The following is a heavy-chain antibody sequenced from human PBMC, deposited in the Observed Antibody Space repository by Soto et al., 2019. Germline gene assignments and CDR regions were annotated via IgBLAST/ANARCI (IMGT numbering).Heavy chain of an antibody. CDR1: GGSFSGYY. Sequence: QVQLQQWGAGLLKPSETLSLTCAVYGGSFSGYYWSWIRQPPGKGLEWIGEINHSGSTNYNPSLKRRITITVDTSKNQFSLKLGSVTAADTAVYYCASIARRSYYYMDVWGKGTTVTVSS. CDR2: INHSGST. J-gene: IGHJ6*03. CDR3: ASIARRSYYYMDV. V-gene: IGHV4-34*01. D-gene: IGHD3-16*02.